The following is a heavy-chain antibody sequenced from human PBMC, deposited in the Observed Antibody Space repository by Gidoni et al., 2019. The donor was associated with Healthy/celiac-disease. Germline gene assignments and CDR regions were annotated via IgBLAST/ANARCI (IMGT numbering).Heavy chain of an antibody. D-gene: IGHD1-26*01. V-gene: IGHV3-49*03. CDR2: IRSKAYGGTT. Sequence: EVQLVESGGGLVQPGRSLRLSCTASGFTFGDYAMSWFRQAPGKGLGWVGFIRSKAYGGTTEYAASVKGRFTISRDDSKSIAYLQMNSLKTEDTAVYYCTRDYSGSYHPYDAFDIWGQGTMVTVSS. J-gene: IGHJ3*02. CDR1: GFTFGDYA. CDR3: TRDYSGSYHPYDAFDI.